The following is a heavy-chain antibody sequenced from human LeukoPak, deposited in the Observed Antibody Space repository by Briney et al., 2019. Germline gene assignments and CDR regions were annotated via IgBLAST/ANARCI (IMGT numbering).Heavy chain of an antibody. V-gene: IGHV1-69*05. CDR1: GGTFSSYA. Sequence: SVKVSCKASGGTFSSYAISWVRQAPGQGLEWMGGIIPIFGTANYAQKFQGRVTITTDESTSTAYMELSSLRSEDTAVYYCAGDPTAGVMGSYMDVWGKGTTVTVSS. CDR3: AGDPTAGVMGSYMDV. D-gene: IGHD2-8*01. J-gene: IGHJ6*03. CDR2: IIPIFGTA.